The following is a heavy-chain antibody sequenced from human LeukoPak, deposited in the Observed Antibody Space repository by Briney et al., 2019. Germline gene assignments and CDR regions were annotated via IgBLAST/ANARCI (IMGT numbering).Heavy chain of an antibody. J-gene: IGHJ6*03. V-gene: IGHV3-33*05. CDR3: ARSPTYYYMDV. Sequence: GGSLILSCEASGFTFSNYVIHWVRQAPGKGLEWLAVISYDGTNKYYADSVKGRFTISRDHSKTTVDLQMDSLGGADTAVYYCARSPTYYYMDVWGKGTTVTVSS. CDR1: GFTFSNYV. CDR2: ISYDGTNK.